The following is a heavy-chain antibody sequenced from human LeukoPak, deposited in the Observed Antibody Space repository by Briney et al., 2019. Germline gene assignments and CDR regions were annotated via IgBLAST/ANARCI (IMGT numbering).Heavy chain of an antibody. Sequence: SETLSLTCAVYGESLSKYYWTWIRQSPGKGLEWIGEINHSGSTNYNPSLKSRVTISVDTSKNQFSLKLSSVTAADTAVYYCARVLDSSGYYYGFDPWGQGTLVTVSS. CDR3: ARVLDSSGYYYGFDP. D-gene: IGHD3-22*01. J-gene: IGHJ5*02. CDR2: INHSGST. V-gene: IGHV4-34*01. CDR1: GESLSKYY.